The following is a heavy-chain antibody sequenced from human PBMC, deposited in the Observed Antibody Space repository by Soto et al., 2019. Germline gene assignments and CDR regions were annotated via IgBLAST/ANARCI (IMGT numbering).Heavy chain of an antibody. D-gene: IGHD5-18*01. CDR1: GFTFSSYA. Sequence: GGSLRLSCAASGFTFSSYAMHWVRQAPGKGLEWVAVISYDGSNKYYADSVKGRFTISRDNSKNTLYLQMNSLRAEDTAVYYCATPTTDLGYSYGYYFDYWGQGTLVTVSS. CDR3: ATPTTDLGYSYGYYFDY. V-gene: IGHV3-30*04. CDR2: ISYDGSNK. J-gene: IGHJ4*02.